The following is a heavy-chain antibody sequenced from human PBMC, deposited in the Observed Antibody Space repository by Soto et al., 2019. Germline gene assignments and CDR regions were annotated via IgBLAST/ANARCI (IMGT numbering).Heavy chain of an antibody. CDR2: IYWDDDK. CDR1: GFSLSTSGVG. J-gene: IGHJ5*02. CDR3: AHNFYSSSKYGEWFDP. D-gene: IGHD6-13*01. V-gene: IGHV2-5*02. Sequence: QITLKESGPTLVKPTQTLTLTCTFSGFSLSTSGVGVGWIRQPPGKALEWLALIYWDDDKRYSPSPKSRLTITKDTSKNQVVLTMTNMDPVDTATYYCAHNFYSSSKYGEWFDPWGQGTLVTVSS.